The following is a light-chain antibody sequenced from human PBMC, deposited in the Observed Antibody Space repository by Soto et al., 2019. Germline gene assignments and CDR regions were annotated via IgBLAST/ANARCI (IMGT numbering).Light chain of an antibody. V-gene: IGKV3-15*01. CDR3: QQYNNWPQT. CDR1: QSVATN. CDR2: GAS. Sequence: GSLSVSPGERATLSCRASQSVATNLAWYQQRPGQAPRLLIYGASKRAIGLPARFSGSGSGTEFTLTITSLQSEDFAVYYCQQYNNWPQTFGQGTKVEIK. J-gene: IGKJ1*01.